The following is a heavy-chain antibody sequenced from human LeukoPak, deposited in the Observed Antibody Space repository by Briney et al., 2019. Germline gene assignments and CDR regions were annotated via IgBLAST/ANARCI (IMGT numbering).Heavy chain of an antibody. D-gene: IGHD6-19*01. CDR1: GYTFTSYY. J-gene: IGHJ1*01. Sequence: ASVKVSCKASGYTFTSYYMHWVRQAPGQGLGWMGIINPSGGSTSYAQKFQGRVTMTRDTSTSTVYMELSGLRSEDTAVYYCARDFEAVAGNFQHWGQGTLVTVSS. CDR2: INPSGGST. V-gene: IGHV1-46*01. CDR3: ARDFEAVAGNFQH.